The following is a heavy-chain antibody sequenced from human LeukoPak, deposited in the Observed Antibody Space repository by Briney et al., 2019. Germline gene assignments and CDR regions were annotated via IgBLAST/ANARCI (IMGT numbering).Heavy chain of an antibody. D-gene: IGHD1-26*01. CDR1: GFTFSSYS. J-gene: IGHJ4*02. Sequence: GSLRLSCAASGFTFSSYSMNWVRQAPGKGLEWVSYISSSSSTIYYADSVKGRFTISRDNAKNSLYLQMNSLRAEDTAVYYCAKDLYSGSYTRVFDYWGQGTLVTVSS. V-gene: IGHV3-48*01. CDR2: ISSSSSTI. CDR3: AKDLYSGSYTRVFDY.